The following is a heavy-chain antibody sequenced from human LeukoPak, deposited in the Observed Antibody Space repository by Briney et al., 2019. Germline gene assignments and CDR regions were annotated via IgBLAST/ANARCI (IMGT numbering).Heavy chain of an antibody. CDR2: INSDGSST. Sequence: PGGSLRLSCAASGFTFSSYWMHWVRQAPGKGLVWVSRINSDGSSTTYADSVKGRFTISRDNAKNTLYLQMNSLRAEDTALYYCARDPPHFYGSGSYYYDYWGQGTLVTVSS. CDR3: ARDPPHFYGSGSYYYDY. V-gene: IGHV3-74*01. CDR1: GFTFSSYW. D-gene: IGHD3-10*01. J-gene: IGHJ4*02.